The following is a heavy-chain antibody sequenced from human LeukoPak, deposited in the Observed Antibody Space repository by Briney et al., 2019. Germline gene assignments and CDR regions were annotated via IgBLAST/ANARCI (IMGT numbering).Heavy chain of an antibody. J-gene: IGHJ4*02. V-gene: IGHV3-48*03. CDR1: GFTFTSHE. D-gene: IGHD3-22*01. CDR3: ARGTYYYDSSGYYSYYFDY. CDR2: ISNRGSAI. Sequence: GGSLRLSCAASGFTFTSHEMNWVRQAPGKGLEWLSYISNRGSAIYYADSVKGRFTISRDNAKNSLYLQMNSLRAEDTAVYYCARGTYYYDSSGYYSYYFDYWGQGTLVTVSS.